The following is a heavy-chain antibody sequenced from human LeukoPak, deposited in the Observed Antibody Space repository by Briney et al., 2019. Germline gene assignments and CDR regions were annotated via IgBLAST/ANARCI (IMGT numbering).Heavy chain of an antibody. CDR3: ARGEPLRQNYYDGSSWDCQY. V-gene: IGHV1-69*01. CDR2: IIPVFGTA. Sequence: GASVKVSCKASGGTCNTYPISWVRQAPGQGLEWMGGIIPVFGTANYPQKFHGRITITADESTNTAYMELSSLRSDDTAVYYCARGEPLRQNYYDGSSWDCQYWGQGTLVTVSS. CDR1: GGTCNTYP. J-gene: IGHJ1*01. D-gene: IGHD3-22*01.